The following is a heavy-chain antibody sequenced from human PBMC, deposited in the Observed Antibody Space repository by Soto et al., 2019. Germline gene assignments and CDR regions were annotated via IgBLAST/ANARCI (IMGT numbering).Heavy chain of an antibody. CDR3: VRRHVSATGIDWFDP. V-gene: IGHV1-3*01. J-gene: IGHJ5*02. CDR2: INAANGDT. D-gene: IGHD6-13*01. CDR1: GYTFARYG. Sequence: ASVKVSWQASGYTFARYGIHWVRQAPGPRLEWMGWINAANGDTKYSPKFQGRVTITRDTSASTAYMELSSLRSEDTAVYYCVRRHVSATGIDWFDPWGQGILVTVSS.